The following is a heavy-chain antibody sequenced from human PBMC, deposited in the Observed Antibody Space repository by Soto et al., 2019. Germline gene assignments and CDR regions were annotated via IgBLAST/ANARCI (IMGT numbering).Heavy chain of an antibody. D-gene: IGHD3-10*01. CDR1: GFTFSSYA. CDR2: IYNRGGVT. J-gene: IGHJ4*02. Sequence: GGSLRLSCAASGFTFSSYAMNWVRQAPGKGLEWVSSIYNRGGVTYYADSVKGRFTISRDNPQNTLWLQMNSLRGDDTAVYYCVKGYWAQSPDPDYWGQGTLVTVSS. CDR3: VKGYWAQSPDPDY. V-gene: IGHV3-23*01.